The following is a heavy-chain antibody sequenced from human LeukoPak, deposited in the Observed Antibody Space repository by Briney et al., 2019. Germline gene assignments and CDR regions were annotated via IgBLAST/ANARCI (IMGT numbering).Heavy chain of an antibody. Sequence: SETLSLTCTVSGASISIGFYYWSWIRQHPGKGLEWIGYIYYSGSTYYNPSLKSRVTMSVDTSKNQFSLKLSSVTAADTAVYYCARRYYDFWSGYLAYYYYGMDVWGQGTTVTVSS. V-gene: IGHV4-31*03. J-gene: IGHJ6*02. D-gene: IGHD3-3*01. CDR2: IYYSGST. CDR3: ARRYYDFWSGYLAYYYYGMDV. CDR1: GASISIGFYY.